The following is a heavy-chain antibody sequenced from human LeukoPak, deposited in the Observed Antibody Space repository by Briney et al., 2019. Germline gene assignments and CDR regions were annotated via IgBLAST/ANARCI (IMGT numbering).Heavy chain of an antibody. V-gene: IGHV3-23*01. CDR1: GFIFNNYG. D-gene: IGHD3-22*01. CDR2: ISNDGGGT. J-gene: IGHJ5*02. CDR3: AKGSSGYFLDL. Sequence: GGSLRLSCAASGFIFNNYGLIWVRQAPGKVLEWVSAISNDGGGTTYADFVKGRFTISRDNSKNTLFLQMNSLRAEDTALYYCAKGSSGYFLDLWGQGTLVTVSS.